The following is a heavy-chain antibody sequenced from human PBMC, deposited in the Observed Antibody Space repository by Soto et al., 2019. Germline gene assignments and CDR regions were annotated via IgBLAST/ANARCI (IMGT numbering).Heavy chain of an antibody. J-gene: IGHJ4*02. V-gene: IGHV1-46*01. CDR1: GYTFTNYY. Sequence: ASVKVSCKASGYTFTNYYVQWVRQAPGQGLEWMGVIHPDGGHTTYSQKFQDRVTMTRDTFTSTIYMELSSLRSEDTAVYYCARGDNDYWGQGNLVTVSS. CDR2: IHPDGGHT. CDR3: ARGDNDY.